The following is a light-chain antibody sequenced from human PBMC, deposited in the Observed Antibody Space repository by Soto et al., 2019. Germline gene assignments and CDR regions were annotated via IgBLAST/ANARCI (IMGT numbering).Light chain of an antibody. CDR1: QSLQSTF. J-gene: IGKJ3*01. CDR3: HQSGSSPLT. CDR2: SAS. Sequence: EIVLTQFPATLSLSPGEKPTLSCRASQSLQSTFLVWYQQKPGQAPRLLISSASRRATGIPDRFSGSGSGTDFTLTISRLDPEDFAVYYCHQSGSSPLTFGPGTKV. V-gene: IGKV3-20*01.